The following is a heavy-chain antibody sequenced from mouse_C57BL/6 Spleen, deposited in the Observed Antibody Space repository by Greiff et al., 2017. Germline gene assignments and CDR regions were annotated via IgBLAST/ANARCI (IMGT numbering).Heavy chain of an antibody. CDR2: ISDGGSYT. D-gene: IGHD2-5*01. CDR1: GFTFSSYA. Sequence: EVKLVESGGGLVKPGGSLKLSCAASGFTFSSYAMSWVRQTPEKRLEWVATISDGGSYTYYPDNVKGRFTISRDNAKNNLYLQMSHLKSEDTAMYYCARDKSNPYAMDYWGQGTSVTVSS. V-gene: IGHV5-4*01. CDR3: ARDKSNPYAMDY. J-gene: IGHJ4*01.